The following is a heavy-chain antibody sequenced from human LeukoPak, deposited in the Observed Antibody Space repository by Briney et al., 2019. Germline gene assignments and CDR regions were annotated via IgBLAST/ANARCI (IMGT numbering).Heavy chain of an antibody. CDR1: GFTFSSYA. V-gene: IGHV3-23*01. D-gene: IGHD3-22*01. CDR2: ISGSGGST. J-gene: IGHJ4*02. Sequence: PGGSLRLSCAASGFTFSSYAMSWVRQAPGKGLEWVSAISGSGGSTYYADPVKGRFTISRDNSKNTLYLQMNSLRAEDTAVYYCAKTGRITMIVVVSLFDYWGQGTLVTVSS. CDR3: AKTGRITMIVVVSLFDY.